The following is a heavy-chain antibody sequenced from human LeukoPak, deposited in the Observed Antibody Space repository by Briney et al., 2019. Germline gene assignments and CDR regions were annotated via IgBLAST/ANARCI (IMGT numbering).Heavy chain of an antibody. CDR3: ARSSGTYSGFDP. V-gene: IGHV4-4*02. D-gene: IGHD1-26*01. CDR2: IYHTGST. J-gene: IGHJ5*02. Sequence: SETLSLTCAVSGGSISSSNWWSWVRQPPGKGLEWIGEIYHTGSTKYDPSLKSRVTISVDKSKNQFSLKLTSVTAADTAVYYCARSSGTYSGFDPWGQGTLVTVSS. CDR1: GGSISSSNW.